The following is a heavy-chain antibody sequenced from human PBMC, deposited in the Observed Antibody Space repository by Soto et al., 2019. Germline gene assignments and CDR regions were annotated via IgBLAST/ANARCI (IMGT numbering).Heavy chain of an antibody. CDR2: INHSGST. V-gene: IGHV4-34*01. CDR3: ARRGQRNYYDSSGYLGRKDAFDI. D-gene: IGHD3-22*01. J-gene: IGHJ3*02. CDR1: GGSFSGYY. Sequence: SETLSLTCAVYGGSFSGYYWSWIRQRPGKGLEWIGEINHSGSTNYNPSLKSRVTISVDTSKNQFSLKLSSVTAADTAVYYCARRGQRNYYDSSGYLGRKDAFDIWGQGTMVTVSS.